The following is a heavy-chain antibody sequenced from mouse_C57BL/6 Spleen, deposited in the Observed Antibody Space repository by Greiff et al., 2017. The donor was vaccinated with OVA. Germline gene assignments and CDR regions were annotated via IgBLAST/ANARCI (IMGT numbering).Heavy chain of an antibody. V-gene: IGHV1-26*01. CDR1: GYTFTDYY. D-gene: IGHD4-1*01. CDR3: ARWELYYFDY. Sequence: EVQLQQSGPELVKPGASVKISCKASGYTFTDYYMNWVKQSHGKSLEWIGDINPNNGGTSYNQKFKGKATLTVDKSSSTAYMELRSLTSEDSAVYYCARWELYYFDYWGQGTTLTVSS. CDR2: INPNNGGT. J-gene: IGHJ2*01.